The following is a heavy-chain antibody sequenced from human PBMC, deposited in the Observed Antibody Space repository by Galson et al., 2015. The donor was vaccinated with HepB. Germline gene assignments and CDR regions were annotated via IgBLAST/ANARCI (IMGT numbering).Heavy chain of an antibody. V-gene: IGHV3-9*01. CDR1: GFTFDDYA. CDR3: AKDLNVDTASRGFDY. D-gene: IGHD5-18*01. Sequence: SLRLSCAASGFTFDDYAMHWVRQAPGKGLEWVSGISWNSGSIGYADSVKGRFTISRDNAKNSLYLQMNSLRAEDTALYYCAKDLNVDTASRGFDYWGQGTLVTVSS. J-gene: IGHJ4*02. CDR2: ISWNSGSI.